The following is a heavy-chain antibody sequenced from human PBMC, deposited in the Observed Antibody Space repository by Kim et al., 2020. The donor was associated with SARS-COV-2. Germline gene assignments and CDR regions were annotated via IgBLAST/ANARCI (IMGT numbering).Heavy chain of an antibody. CDR1: GGSISSGGYY. J-gene: IGHJ5*02. CDR2: IYYSGST. CDR3: ARLPGGLDP. Sequence: SETLSLTCTVSGGSISSGGYYWSWLRQHPGKGLVGVVNIYYSGSTYYNPSLQSRVTISVDTSKYQLSLKLRTVTAAATAEYSCARLPGGLDPWGQGTLGT. V-gene: IGHV4-31*03. D-gene: IGHD2-15*01.